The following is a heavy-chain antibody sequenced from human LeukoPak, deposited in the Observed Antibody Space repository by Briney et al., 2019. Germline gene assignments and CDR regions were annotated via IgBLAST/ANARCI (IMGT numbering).Heavy chain of an antibody. CDR2: INHSGST. D-gene: IGHD2-15*01. J-gene: IGHJ6*02. CDR3: ASRSFYYYYGMDV. V-gene: IGHV4-34*01. CDR1: GGSFSGYY. Sequence: PSETLSLTCAVYGGSFSGYYWSWIRQPPGKGLEWIGEINHSGSTNYIPSLKSRVTISVDTSKNQFSLKLSSVTAADTAVYYCASRSFYYYYGMDVWGQGTTVTVSS.